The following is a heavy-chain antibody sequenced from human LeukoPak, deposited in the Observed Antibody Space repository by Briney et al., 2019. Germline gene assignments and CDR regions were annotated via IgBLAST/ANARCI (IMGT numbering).Heavy chain of an antibody. J-gene: IGHJ5*02. D-gene: IGHD2-8*02. CDR3: AKDVWWSVS. CDR2: ISANGVDT. CDR1: GFTFSNHA. V-gene: IGHV3-23*01. Sequence: HTGGSLRLSCVASGFTFSNHAMTWVRQAPGKGLEWVSAISANGVDTFYATSVKGRFTISRDNSKNTLYLQINSLRVEDTAIYYCAKDVWWSVSWGQGTLVTVSS.